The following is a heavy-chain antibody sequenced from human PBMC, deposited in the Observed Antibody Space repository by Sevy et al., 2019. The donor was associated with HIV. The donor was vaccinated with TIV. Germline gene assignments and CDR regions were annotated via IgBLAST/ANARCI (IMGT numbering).Heavy chain of an antibody. CDR3: ITDPAYRGYDEEVINYYFYGMDV. D-gene: IGHD5-12*01. V-gene: IGHV3-15*01. Sequence: GGSLRLSCTASGFTFSSAWMSWVRQAPGKGLEWVGRIKSEFDVGAIDYAAPVKGRFSISREDSKTTVYLQMNSLKTDDTAVYYCITDPAYRGYDEEVINYYFYGMDVWGQGTTVTVSS. J-gene: IGHJ6*02. CDR2: IKSEFDVGAI. CDR1: GFTFSSAW.